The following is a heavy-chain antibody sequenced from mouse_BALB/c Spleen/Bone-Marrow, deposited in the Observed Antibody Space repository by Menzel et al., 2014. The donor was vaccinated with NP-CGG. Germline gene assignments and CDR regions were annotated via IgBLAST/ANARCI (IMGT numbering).Heavy chain of an antibody. CDR3: ARHYGYGAMDY. D-gene: IGHD1-2*01. CDR1: GFAFSSYD. V-gene: IGHV5-12-1*01. CDR2: ISSGGGST. Sequence: EVQRVESRGGLVKPGGSLKLSCAASGFAFSSYDMSWVRQTPEKRLEWVAYISSGGGSTYYPDTVKGRFTISRDNAKNTLYLQMSSLKSEDTAMYYCARHYGYGAMDYWGQGTSVTVSS. J-gene: IGHJ4*01.